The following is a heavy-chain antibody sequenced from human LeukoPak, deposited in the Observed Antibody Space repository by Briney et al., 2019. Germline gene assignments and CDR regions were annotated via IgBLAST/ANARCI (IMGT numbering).Heavy chain of an antibody. CDR2: INPNSGGT. CDR1: GYTFTGYY. CDR3: ARINVEMATIGYFDY. V-gene: IGHV1-2*02. D-gene: IGHD5-24*01. J-gene: IGHJ4*02. Sequence: GASVKVSCKASGYTFTGYYMHWVRQAPGQGLEWMGWINPNSGGTSYAQKFQGRVTMTRDTSISTAYMELSRLRSDDTAVYYCARINVEMATIGYFDYWGQGTLVTVSS.